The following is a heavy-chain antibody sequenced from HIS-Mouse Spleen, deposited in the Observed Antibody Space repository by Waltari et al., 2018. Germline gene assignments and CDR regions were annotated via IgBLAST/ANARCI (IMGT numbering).Heavy chain of an antibody. CDR1: GGSFSGYY. J-gene: IGHJ4*02. V-gene: IGHV4-34*01. CDR2: INHSGST. D-gene: IGHD6-13*01. Sequence: QVQLQQWGAGLFKPSETLSLPCAVYGGSFSGYYWSWIRQPPGKGLEWIGEINHSGSTNYNPSLKSRVTISVDTSKNQFSLKLSSVTAADTAVYYCARVNSSFDYWGQGTLVTVSS. CDR3: ARVNSSFDY.